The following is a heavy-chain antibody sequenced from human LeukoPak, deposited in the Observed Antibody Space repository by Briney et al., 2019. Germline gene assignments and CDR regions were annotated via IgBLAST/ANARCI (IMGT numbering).Heavy chain of an antibody. Sequence: PGGSLRLSCAASGFTFSSYAMSWVRQAPGKGLEWVSAISGSGGSTYYADSVKGRFTISRDNAKKSLYLQMNSLRAEDTAVYYCARAYQLLFVDTDFAYWGQGTLVTVSS. V-gene: IGHV3-23*01. CDR3: ARAYQLLFVDTDFAY. D-gene: IGHD2-2*01. J-gene: IGHJ4*02. CDR2: ISGSGGST. CDR1: GFTFSSYA.